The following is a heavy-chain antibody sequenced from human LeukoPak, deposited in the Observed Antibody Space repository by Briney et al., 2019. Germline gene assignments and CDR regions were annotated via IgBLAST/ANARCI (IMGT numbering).Heavy chain of an antibody. Sequence: GSLRLSCAASGFTFSSYGMHWIRQPPGKGLEWIGYIYYSGSTYYNPSLKSRVTISVDTSKNQFSLKLTSVTAADTAVYYCARQKWEQQGRDYYFNGLDVWGPGTTVIVSS. V-gene: IGHV4-59*08. CDR1: GFTFSSYG. CDR3: ARQKWEQQGRDYYFNGLDV. D-gene: IGHD1/OR15-1a*01. CDR2: IYYSGST. J-gene: IGHJ6*02.